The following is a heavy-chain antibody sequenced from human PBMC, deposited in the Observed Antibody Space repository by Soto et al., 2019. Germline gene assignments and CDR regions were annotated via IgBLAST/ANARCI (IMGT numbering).Heavy chain of an antibody. CDR1: GFTFSSYW. CDR3: ARVATIFGVAAYYMDV. Sequence: EVQQVESGGGLVQPGGSLRLSCAASGFTFSSYWMSWVRQAPGKGLEWVANIKQDGSEKYYVDSVKGRFTISRDNAKNSLYLQMNSLRAEDTAVYYCARVATIFGVAAYYMDVWGKGTTVTVSS. D-gene: IGHD3-3*01. CDR2: IKQDGSEK. J-gene: IGHJ6*03. V-gene: IGHV3-7*01.